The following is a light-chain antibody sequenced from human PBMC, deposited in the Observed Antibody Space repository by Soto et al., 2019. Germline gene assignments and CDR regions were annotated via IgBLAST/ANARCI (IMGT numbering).Light chain of an antibody. CDR1: QSVSSY. V-gene: IGKV3-11*01. J-gene: IGKJ1*01. CDR3: QQRSNWPT. CDR2: DAS. Sequence: EIVLTQSPATLSLSPGERATLSCRASQSVSSYLAWYQHKPGQAPRLLIYDASNRATVIPARFSGSGSGTDFTLTISSLEPEDFAVYYCQQRSNWPTLGQGTQVEIK.